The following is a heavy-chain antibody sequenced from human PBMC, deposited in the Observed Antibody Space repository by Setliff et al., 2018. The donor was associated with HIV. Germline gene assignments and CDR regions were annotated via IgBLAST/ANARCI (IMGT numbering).Heavy chain of an antibody. CDR3: ARDATSEGYMDV. Sequence: TLSLTCTVSGDSISRDFYYWNWIRQPAGKGLEWIGHIYTNGRTHYNPSLKSRVTISLDTSKNQFSPKLTSVTAADTAVYFCARDATSEGYMDVWGKGTTVTVS. J-gene: IGHJ6*03. CDR2: IYTNGRT. CDR1: GDSISRDFYY. V-gene: IGHV4-61*09.